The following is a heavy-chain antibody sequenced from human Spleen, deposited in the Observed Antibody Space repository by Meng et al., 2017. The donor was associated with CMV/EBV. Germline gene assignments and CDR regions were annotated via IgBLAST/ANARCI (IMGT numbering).Heavy chain of an antibody. CDR3: ARVFGLSWCSGTSCYKGFDP. J-gene: IGHJ5*02. D-gene: IGHD2-2*02. CDR2: IYSNGGT. V-gene: IGHV4-59*02. Sequence: SETLSLTCSVSGDSVNDYYWSWIRQPPGKGLEWIGYIYSNGGTTYNPSLESRVSISVDTSKNQFSLKLSSVTSADTAVYYCARVFGLSWCSGTSCYKGFDPWGQGTLVTVSS. CDR1: GDSVNDYY.